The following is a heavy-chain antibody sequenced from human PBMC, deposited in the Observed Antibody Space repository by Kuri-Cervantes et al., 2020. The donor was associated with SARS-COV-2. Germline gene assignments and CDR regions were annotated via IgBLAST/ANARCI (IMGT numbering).Heavy chain of an antibody. Sequence: GSLRLSCTVSGGSISSYYWSWIRQPPGKGLEWIGYIYYSGSTNYSPSLKSRVTISVDTSKNQFSLKLSSVTAADTAVYCCARDGGTSIAAACMEYAFDIWGQGTMVTVSS. J-gene: IGHJ3*02. CDR1: GGSISSYY. CDR2: IYYSGST. CDR3: ARDGGTSIAAACMEYAFDI. D-gene: IGHD6-13*01. V-gene: IGHV4-59*12.